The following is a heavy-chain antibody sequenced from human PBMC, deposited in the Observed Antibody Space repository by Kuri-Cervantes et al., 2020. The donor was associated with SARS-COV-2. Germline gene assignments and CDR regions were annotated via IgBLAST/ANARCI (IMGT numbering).Heavy chain of an antibody. Sequence: ASVKVSCKASGYTFTIYGISWVRLAPGQGLEWMGWISAYSGNTNYAQNLQGRVTMTTDTSTSTAYMELRSLRSDDTAVYYCARVYGDYYDSSGYSVGNAFDIWGQGTMVTVSS. V-gene: IGHV1-18*04. J-gene: IGHJ3*02. CDR2: ISAYSGNT. CDR3: ARVYGDYYDSSGYSVGNAFDI. D-gene: IGHD3-22*01. CDR1: GYTFTIYG.